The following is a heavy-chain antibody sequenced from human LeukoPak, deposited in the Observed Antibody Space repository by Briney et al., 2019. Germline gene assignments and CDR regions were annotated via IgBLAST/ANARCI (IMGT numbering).Heavy chain of an antibody. J-gene: IGHJ4*02. D-gene: IGHD3-22*01. CDR2: IYPGDSDT. CDR3: ARQLSTYYYDSSGYLFDY. CDR1: GYSFTSYW. Sequence: GESLKISCKGSGYSFTSYWIGWVRQMPGKGLVWMGIIYPGDSDTRYSPSFQGQVTISADKSISTAYLQWSSLKASDTAMYYCARQLSTYYYDSSGYLFDYWGQGTLVTVSS. V-gene: IGHV5-51*01.